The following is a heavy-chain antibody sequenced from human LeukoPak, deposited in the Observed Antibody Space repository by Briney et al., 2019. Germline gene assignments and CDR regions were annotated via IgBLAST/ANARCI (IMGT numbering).Heavy chain of an antibody. D-gene: IGHD4-17*01. Sequence: SETLSLTRAVNGGSFCGYFWSGIPPPPGKGGEWSGELKHSGSTSYNAPPKSRITITIDASNRQFPLKLSSVACADTAGFYCARVAPYGDYVYAFDFWGQGTMVTVST. CDR3: ARVAPYGDYVYAFDF. J-gene: IGHJ3*01. CDR2: LKHSGST. V-gene: IGHV4-34*01. CDR1: GGSFCGYF.